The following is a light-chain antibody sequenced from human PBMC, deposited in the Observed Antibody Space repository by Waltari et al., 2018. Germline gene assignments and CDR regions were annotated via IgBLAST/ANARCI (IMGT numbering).Light chain of an antibody. V-gene: IGLV2-23*02. Sequence: QSALTQPASVSGSPGQSITISCTGTSSDVGSYNAVSWYQKHPGKAPKLMIYEVTKRPSGILFPSAGPKSGNTASLTISGLQAEDEADYYCCSYASTDSYVFGTGTKVTVL. CDR3: CSYASTDSYV. CDR1: SSDVGSYNA. J-gene: IGLJ1*01. CDR2: EVT.